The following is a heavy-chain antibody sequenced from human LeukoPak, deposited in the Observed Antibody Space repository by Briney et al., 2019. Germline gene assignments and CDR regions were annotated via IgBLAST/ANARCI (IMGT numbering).Heavy chain of an antibody. CDR3: ARDRHYYGSGSYFDY. Sequence: GALRLSCAASGFTVSSNYMSWVRQAPGKGLEWVSVIYSDGSTYYADSVKGRFTISRDNSKNTLYLQMNSLRAEDTAVYYRARDRHYYGSGSYFDYWGQGTLVTVSS. V-gene: IGHV3-66*01. CDR2: IYSDGST. CDR1: GFTVSSNY. J-gene: IGHJ4*02. D-gene: IGHD3-10*01.